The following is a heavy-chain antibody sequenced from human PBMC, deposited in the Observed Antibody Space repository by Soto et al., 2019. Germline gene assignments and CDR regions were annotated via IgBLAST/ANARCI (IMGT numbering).Heavy chain of an antibody. CDR2: ISKDGSVK. V-gene: IGHV3-30-3*01. CDR1: GFMFSRYA. J-gene: IGHJ1*01. D-gene: IGHD3-3*01. Sequence: PGGSLRLFCAASGFMFSRYAIHWVRQAPGKGLEWVAVISKDGSVKYYADSVRGRFSISRDKSKNTVYLEMNGMRDDDTAVFYCARSRSGAVPDSFGYWGQGTLVTVSS. CDR3: ARSRSGAVPDSFGY.